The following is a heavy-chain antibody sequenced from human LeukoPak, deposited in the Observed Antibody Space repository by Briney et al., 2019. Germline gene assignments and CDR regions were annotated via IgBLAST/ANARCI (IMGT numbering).Heavy chain of an antibody. J-gene: IGHJ4*02. V-gene: IGHV3-21*01. CDR1: GFSFSTYS. CDR3: ARERETGDRYSSGD. CDR2: ISRSGTDI. D-gene: IGHD6-19*01. Sequence: GGSLRPSCVGSGFSFSTYSFNWVRQAPGKGLEWVSCISRSGTDIYYADSVKGRFTISRDNAKNSLYLQMNSLRAEDTAVYYCARERETGDRYSSGDWGQGTLVTVSS.